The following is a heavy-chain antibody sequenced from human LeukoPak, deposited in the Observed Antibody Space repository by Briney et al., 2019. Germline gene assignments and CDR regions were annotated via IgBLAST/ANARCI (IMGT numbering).Heavy chain of an antibody. J-gene: IGHJ3*02. D-gene: IGHD3-10*01. CDR2: INTGNGNT. CDR1: GYTFTSYT. Sequence: ASVKVSCKASGYTFTSYTMHWVRQAPGQRLEWMGWINTGNGNTKYSQEFQGRVTITRDTSASTAYMELSSLRSEDTAVYYCARAMVARPSHAFGIWGQGTMVTVSS. CDR3: ARAMVARPSHAFGI. V-gene: IGHV1-3*03.